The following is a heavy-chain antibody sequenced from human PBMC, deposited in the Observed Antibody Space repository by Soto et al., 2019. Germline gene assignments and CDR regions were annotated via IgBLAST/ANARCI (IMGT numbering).Heavy chain of an antibody. CDR1: GGSFSGYY. J-gene: IGHJ4*02. D-gene: IGHD6-13*01. CDR2: INHSGST. Sequence: PSETLSLTCAVYGGSFSGYYWSWIRQPPGKGLEWIGEINHSGSTNYNPSLKSRVTISVDTSKNQFSLKLSSVTAADTAVYYCARGRGGSWSPPNPIPYWGQGTLVTVSS. CDR3: ARGRGGSWSPPNPIPY. V-gene: IGHV4-34*01.